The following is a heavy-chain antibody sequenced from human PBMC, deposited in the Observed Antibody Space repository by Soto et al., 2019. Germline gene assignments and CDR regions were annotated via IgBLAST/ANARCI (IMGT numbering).Heavy chain of an antibody. J-gene: IGHJ4*02. CDR3: ARLGYSSGWFDY. V-gene: IGHV4-59*08. CDR1: GGSISSYY. D-gene: IGHD6-19*01. CDR2: IYYSGST. Sequence: QVHLQESGPGLVKPSETLSLTCTVSGGSISSYYWSWIRQPPGKGLECIGYIYYSGSTNYNPSLKRRVTISVDTSKNQFSLKLSSVTAADTAVYYCARLGYSSGWFDYWGQGTLVTVSS.